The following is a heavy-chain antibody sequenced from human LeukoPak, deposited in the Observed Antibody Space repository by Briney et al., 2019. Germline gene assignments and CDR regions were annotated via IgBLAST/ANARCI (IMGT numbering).Heavy chain of an antibody. D-gene: IGHD5-24*01. CDR3: ARGGGWLTY. CDR2: VYTSGST. V-gene: IGHV4-61*02. Sequence: SETLSLTCTVSGGSISSASYYWSWIRQPAGKRLEWIGRVYTSGSTNYNPYNPSLKSRVTISIDPSKNQISLKLASVPAADTAVYYCARGGGWLTYWGQGTLVTVSS. CDR1: GGSISSASYY. J-gene: IGHJ4*02.